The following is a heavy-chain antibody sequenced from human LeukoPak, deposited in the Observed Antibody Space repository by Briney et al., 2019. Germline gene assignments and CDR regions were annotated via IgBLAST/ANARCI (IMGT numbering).Heavy chain of an antibody. V-gene: IGHV1-18*01. D-gene: IGHD6-19*01. CDR2: ISAYNGDT. Sequence: GASVKVSCKASGYTFNNYGISWVRQAPGQGLEWMGWISAYNGDTNYAQKFQGRVTMTTDTSTRTAYMEVRSLRSDDTAVYYCARDPSKSSGWRAFFDYWGQGILVTVSS. CDR3: ARDPSKSSGWRAFFDY. J-gene: IGHJ4*02. CDR1: GYTFNNYG.